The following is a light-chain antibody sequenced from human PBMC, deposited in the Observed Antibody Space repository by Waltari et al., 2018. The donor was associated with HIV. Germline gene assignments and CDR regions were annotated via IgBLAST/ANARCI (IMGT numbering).Light chain of an antibody. V-gene: IGLV2-8*01. CDR2: EVS. Sequence: QSALTQPPSASGSPGQSLTISCTGTIGDVGGYDYVSWYQQHPGQAPKLLIYEVSQRPSGVPARFSGSKSGNTASLTVSGLQAEDEADYHCMSYTGHNRWVFGGGTKLTVL. CDR3: MSYTGHNRWV. J-gene: IGLJ3*02. CDR1: IGDVGGYDY.